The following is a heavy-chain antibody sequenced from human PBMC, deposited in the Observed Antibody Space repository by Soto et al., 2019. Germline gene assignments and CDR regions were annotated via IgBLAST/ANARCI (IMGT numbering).Heavy chain of an antibody. J-gene: IGHJ1*01. V-gene: IGHV1-46*01. CDR2: VNPSGGST. D-gene: IGHD2-15*01. Sequence: ASVKVSCKAFGYIFTAYSMHWVRQAPGQGLEWMGVVNPSGGSTNYAQKFQGRITMTRDTSTSTVYMDLSSLTSEDTAVYYCAREENCSDGICYSEYFHRWGQGTLVIVSS. CDR1: GYIFTAYS. CDR3: AREENCSDGICYSEYFHR.